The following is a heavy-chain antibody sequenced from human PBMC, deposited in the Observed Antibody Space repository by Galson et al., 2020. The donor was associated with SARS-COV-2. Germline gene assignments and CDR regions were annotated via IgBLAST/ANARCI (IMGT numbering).Heavy chain of an antibody. Sequence: GESLKISCAASGFTFSRYGMHWVRQAPGKGLEWVAIIWYDGSNKYYADSVKGRFTISRDNPKNTLYLQMNSLSAEDTAVYYCARVDGDSLDYWGQGTLVTVSS. CDR3: ARVDGDSLDY. CDR2: IWYDGSNK. V-gene: IGHV3-33*01. J-gene: IGHJ4*02. D-gene: IGHD2-21*01. CDR1: GFTFSRYG.